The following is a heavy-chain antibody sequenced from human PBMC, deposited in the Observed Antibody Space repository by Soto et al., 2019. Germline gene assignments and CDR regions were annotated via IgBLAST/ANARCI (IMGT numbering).Heavy chain of an antibody. CDR1: GGSISSYY. CDR3: ARLGVPAAMGDWFDP. Sequence: QVQLQESGPGLVKPSETLSLTCTVSGGSISSYYWSWIRQPPGKGLEWIGYIYYSGSTNYNPSLKSRVTISVDTSKNQFSLKLSSVTAADTAVYYSARLGVPAAMGDWFDPWGQGTLVTVSS. D-gene: IGHD2-2*01. J-gene: IGHJ5*02. CDR2: IYYSGST. V-gene: IGHV4-59*01.